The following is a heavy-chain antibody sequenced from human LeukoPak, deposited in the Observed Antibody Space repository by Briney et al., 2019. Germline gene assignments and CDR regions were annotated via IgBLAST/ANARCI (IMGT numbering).Heavy chain of an antibody. CDR3: ARGRTYYYDSSAPTEPY. J-gene: IGHJ4*02. V-gene: IGHV1-8*01. Sequence: ASVTVSCMASGYTFTSYEINWVGQAPGEGGEGMGWMNDNSGNTGYAQKFQGRVTMTRNTSISTAYMELSSLRSEDTAVYYCARGRTYYYDSSAPTEPYWGQGTLVTVSS. CDR2: MNDNSGNT. D-gene: IGHD3-22*01. CDR1: GYTFTSYE.